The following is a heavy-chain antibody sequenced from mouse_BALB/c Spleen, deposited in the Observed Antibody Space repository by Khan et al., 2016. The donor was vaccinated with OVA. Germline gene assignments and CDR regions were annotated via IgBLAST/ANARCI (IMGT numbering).Heavy chain of an antibody. Sequence: VQLKESGPGLVKPSQSLSLTCTVTGYSITSDYAWNWIRQFPGNKLEWMGYISYSGSTSYNPTLKSRISLTRDTSKNQFILQLNSVTTEDTATYYCARSIMANWGQGTTLTVSS. CDR1: GYSITSDYA. CDR3: ARSIMAN. V-gene: IGHV3-2*02. CDR2: ISYSGST. J-gene: IGHJ2*01.